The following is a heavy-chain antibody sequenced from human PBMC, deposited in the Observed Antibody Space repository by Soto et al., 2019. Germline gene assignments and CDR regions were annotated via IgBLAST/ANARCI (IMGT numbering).Heavy chain of an antibody. CDR3: ARQAARNYFDF. Sequence: QVQLVESGGALVKPGGSLRLSCAASGFTFSDYYMSWIRQAPGKGLEWVSYIDSRGRTISYADSVKGRFTISRDDAKNSLYLQMHSLGAEDTAVYYCARQAARNYFDFWGQGTLVTVSS. CDR2: IDSRGRTI. CDR1: GFTFSDYY. V-gene: IGHV3-11*01. D-gene: IGHD6-6*01. J-gene: IGHJ4*02.